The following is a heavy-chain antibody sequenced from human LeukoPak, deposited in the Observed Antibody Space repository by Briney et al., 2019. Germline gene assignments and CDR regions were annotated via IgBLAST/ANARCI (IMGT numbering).Heavy chain of an antibody. CDR2: ISSSSSNI. V-gene: IGHV3-48*04. Sequence: GGSLRLSCAASGLTFSSYSLNWVRQAPGKGLEWVSYISSSSSNIYYADSVKGRFTISRDNAKNSLYLQMNSLRAEDTAVYYCARDRQLTTPYYFDYWGQGTLVTVSS. J-gene: IGHJ4*02. D-gene: IGHD6-6*01. CDR3: ARDRQLTTPYYFDY. CDR1: GLTFSSYS.